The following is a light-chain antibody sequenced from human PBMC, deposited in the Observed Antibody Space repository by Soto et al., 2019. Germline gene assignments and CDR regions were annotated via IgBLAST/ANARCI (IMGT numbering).Light chain of an antibody. CDR1: HSVDSY. J-gene: IGKJ4*01. CDR2: GAS. Sequence: EIVMTQSPGTLSASTGQGATISCRASHSVDSYLDWYQQKPGQAPRLLIYGASTRPTGIPDRFSGSGSGTEFTLTISSLQSEDFAVYYCQQYDTWPLTFGGGTKVEIK. CDR3: QQYDTWPLT. V-gene: IGKV3D-15*01.